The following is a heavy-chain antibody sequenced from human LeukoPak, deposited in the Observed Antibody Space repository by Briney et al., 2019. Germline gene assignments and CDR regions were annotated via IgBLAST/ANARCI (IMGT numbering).Heavy chain of an antibody. CDR3: ARGSALAQAVMFDY. D-gene: IGHD6-19*01. CDR1: GGSISNTNYY. J-gene: IGHJ4*02. CDR2: IYCSGST. V-gene: IGHV4-39*07. Sequence: SETLSLTCTVSGGSISNTNYYWGWIRQPPGKGLEWIGSIYCSGSTYYNPSLKSRVTISVATSKNQFSLKLSSVTAADTAVYYCARGSALAQAVMFDYWGQGTLVTVSS.